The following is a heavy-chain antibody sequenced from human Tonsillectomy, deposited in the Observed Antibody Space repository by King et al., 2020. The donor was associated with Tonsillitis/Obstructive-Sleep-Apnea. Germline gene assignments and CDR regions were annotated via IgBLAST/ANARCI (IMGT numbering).Heavy chain of an antibody. CDR2: INHSGST. J-gene: IGHJ5*02. D-gene: IGHD5-18*01. CDR1: GGSFSGYY. Sequence: VQLQQWGAGLLKPSETLSLTCAVYGGSFSGYYWSWIRQPTGKGLEWIGEINHSGSTNYNPSLKSRVTISVDTSKNQFSLKLSSVTAADTAVYYCARNPGGYSYGYWFDPWGQGTLVTVSS. V-gene: IGHV4-34*01. CDR3: ARNPGGYSYGYWFDP.